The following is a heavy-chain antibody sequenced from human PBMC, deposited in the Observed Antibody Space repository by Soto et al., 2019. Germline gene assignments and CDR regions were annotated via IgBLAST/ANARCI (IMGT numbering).Heavy chain of an antibody. V-gene: IGHV3-9*01. CDR3: ARSLSGSTSGRVDV. CDR2: ITWDGYSI. Sequence: EVQLVESGGGLVHPGRSLRLSCVGSGFIFDDHVMHWVRQVPGKGLEWVGHITWDGYSIGYGGSVRGRFTISRDNAKNTLYLQMNSLRPEDTAMYYCARSLSGSTSGRVDVWGQGTTVTVSS. D-gene: IGHD1-26*01. CDR1: GFIFDDHV. J-gene: IGHJ6*02.